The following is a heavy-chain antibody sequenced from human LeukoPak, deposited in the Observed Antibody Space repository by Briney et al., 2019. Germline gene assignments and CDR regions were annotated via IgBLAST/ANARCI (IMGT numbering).Heavy chain of an antibody. D-gene: IGHD5-24*01. V-gene: IGHV1-69*05. CDR2: IIPIFGTA. CDR3: AREGDGYNGVFDY. J-gene: IGHJ4*02. Sequence: ASVKVSCKASGGTFSSYAISWVRQAPGQGLEWMGGIIPIFGTANYAQKFQGRVTITTDESTSTAYMELSSLRSEDTAVYYCAREGDGYNGVFDYWGQGTLVTVSS. CDR1: GGTFSSYA.